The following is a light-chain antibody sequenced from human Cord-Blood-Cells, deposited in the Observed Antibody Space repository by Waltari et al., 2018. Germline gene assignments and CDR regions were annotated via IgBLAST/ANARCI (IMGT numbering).Light chain of an antibody. CDR2: AAS. V-gene: IGKV1-9*01. J-gene: IGKJ2*01. Sequence: DIQLTQSPSFLSASVRDRSTITCRASQGISCYLAWYQQKPGKAPKLQIYAASTLQSGVPSRFSGSGSGTEFTLTISSLQPEDFATYYCQQLNSYPDTFGQGTKLEIK. CDR1: QGISCY. CDR3: QQLNSYPDT.